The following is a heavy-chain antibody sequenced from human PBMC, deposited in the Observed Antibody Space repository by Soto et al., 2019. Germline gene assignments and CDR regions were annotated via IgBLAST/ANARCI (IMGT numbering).Heavy chain of an antibody. Sequence: GGSLRLSCAASGFTFSSYAMSWVRQAPGKGLEWVSAISGSGGSTYYADSVKGRFTISRDNSKNTLYLQMNSLRAEDTAVYYCAKALPRPYYGPNSAYYYYGMDVWGQGTTVTVSS. CDR3: AKALPRPYYGPNSAYYYYGMDV. J-gene: IGHJ6*02. D-gene: IGHD4-17*01. CDR2: ISGSGGST. CDR1: GFTFSSYA. V-gene: IGHV3-23*01.